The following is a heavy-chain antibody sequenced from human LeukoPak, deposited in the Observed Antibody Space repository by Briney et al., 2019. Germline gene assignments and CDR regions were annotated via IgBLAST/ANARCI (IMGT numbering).Heavy chain of an antibody. CDR2: IYSGGST. V-gene: IGHV3-53*01. CDR3: ARERMAEYGMDV. D-gene: IGHD1-14*01. Sequence: GGSLRLSCAASGCTVSRNYMSWVRQAPGKGLEWVSVIYSGGSTYYADSVKGRFTISRDNAENSLYLQMNSLRAEDTAVYYCARERMAEYGMDVWGQGTTVTVSS. CDR1: GCTVSRNY. J-gene: IGHJ6*02.